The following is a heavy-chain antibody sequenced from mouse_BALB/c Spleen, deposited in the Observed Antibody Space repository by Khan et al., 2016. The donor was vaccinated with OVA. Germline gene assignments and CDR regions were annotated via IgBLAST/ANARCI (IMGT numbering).Heavy chain of an antibody. V-gene: IGHV3-2*02. J-gene: IGHJ2*01. CDR2: ISYSGST. CDR3: ARTARIKY. Sequence: EVQLVESGPGLVKPSQSLSLTCTVTGYSITSGYGWNWIRQFPGNKLEWMGYISYSGSTNYNPSLKSRISITRDTSKNQFFLQLNSVTTEDTATXYCARTARIKYWGQCTTLTVSS. D-gene: IGHD1-2*01. CDR1: GYSITSGYG.